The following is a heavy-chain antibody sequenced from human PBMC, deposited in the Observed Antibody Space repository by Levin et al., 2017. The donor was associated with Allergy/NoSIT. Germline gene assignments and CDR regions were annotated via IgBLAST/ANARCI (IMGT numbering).Heavy chain of an antibody. CDR1: GPSSGFSF. Sequence: KASETLSLTCTVSGPSSGFSFWGWIRQPPGKGLEWIGSFFYSGTTYYKSSLKGRVTIFGDTSKNQISLNLSSVTAADTAVYYCARHMGFYGAGSLWFDPWGQGTLVTVSS. CDR2: FFYSGTT. D-gene: IGHD3-10*01. V-gene: IGHV4-39*01. CDR3: ARHMGFYGAGSLWFDP. J-gene: IGHJ5*02.